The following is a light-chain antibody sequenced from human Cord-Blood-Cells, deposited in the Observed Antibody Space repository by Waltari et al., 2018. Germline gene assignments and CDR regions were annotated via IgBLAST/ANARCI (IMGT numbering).Light chain of an antibody. CDR2: EGS. V-gene: IGLV2-23*03. CDR1: SSDVGSYNL. Sequence: QSALTQPASVSGSPGQSINISCTGTSSDVGSYNLVSWYQQHPGKAPNLMIYEGSKRPSGVSNRFSGSKSGNTASLTISGLQAEDDADYYCCSYAGSSTFVFGTGTKVTVL. CDR3: CSYAGSSTFV. J-gene: IGLJ1*01.